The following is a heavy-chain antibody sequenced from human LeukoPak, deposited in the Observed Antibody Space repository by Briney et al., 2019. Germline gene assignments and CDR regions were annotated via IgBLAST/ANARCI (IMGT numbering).Heavy chain of an antibody. CDR3: ARKTYYYDSSALGWFDP. CDR2: ISSSSSYI. Sequence: GGSLRLSCVASGFTFSSYSMNWVRQAPGKGLEWVSSISSSSSYIYYADSVKGRFTISRDNAKNSLYLQMNSLRAEDTAVYYCARKTYYYDSSALGWFDPWGQGTLVTVSS. CDR1: GFTFSSYS. D-gene: IGHD3-22*01. V-gene: IGHV3-21*01. J-gene: IGHJ5*02.